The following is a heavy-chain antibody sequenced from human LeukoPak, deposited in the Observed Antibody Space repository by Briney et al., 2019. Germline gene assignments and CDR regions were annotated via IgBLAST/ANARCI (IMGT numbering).Heavy chain of an antibody. CDR1: GGSISSYY. CDR2: IYYSGST. J-gene: IGHJ4*02. CDR3: ARGIRYFDSSMMSDY. Sequence: KPSETLSPTCTVSGGSISSYYWSWIRQPPGKGLEWIGYIYYSGSTNYNPSLKSRVTISVDTSKNQFSLKLSSVTAADTAVYYCARGIRYFDSSMMSDYWGQGTLVTVSS. V-gene: IGHV4-59*01. D-gene: IGHD3-9*01.